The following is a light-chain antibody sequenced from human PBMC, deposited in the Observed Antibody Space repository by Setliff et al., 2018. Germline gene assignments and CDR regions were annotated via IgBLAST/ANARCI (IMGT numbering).Light chain of an antibody. CDR2: DVS. V-gene: IGLV2-8*01. J-gene: IGLJ1*01. Sequence: QSALTQPPSASGSPGQSVAISCTGTSSDVGGYNHVAWYQQHPGKAPKLMIYDVSKRPSGVPDRFSGSKSGNTASLTVSGLQADDEVDYYCSSYAGNYIYVFGTGTKVTVL. CDR1: SSDVGGYNH. CDR3: SSYAGNYIYV.